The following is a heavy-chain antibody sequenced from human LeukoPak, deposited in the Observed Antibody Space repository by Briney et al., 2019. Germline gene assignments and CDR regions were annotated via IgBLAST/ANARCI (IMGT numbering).Heavy chain of an antibody. D-gene: IGHD3-22*01. V-gene: IGHV1-69*13. Sequence: SVKVSCKASGYTFTSYYMHWVRQAPGQGLEWMGRIIPIFGTANYEQKFQGRVTITADESTRTAYMELSSLRSEDTAVYYCARGKAPARISMIVVAKDDAFDIWGQGTMVTVSS. J-gene: IGHJ3*02. CDR3: ARGKAPARISMIVVAKDDAFDI. CDR2: IIPIFGTA. CDR1: GYTFTSYY.